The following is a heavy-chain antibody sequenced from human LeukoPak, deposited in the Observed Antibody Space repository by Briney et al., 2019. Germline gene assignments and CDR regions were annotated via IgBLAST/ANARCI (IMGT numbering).Heavy chain of an antibody. CDR2: VIPIFGTA. J-gene: IGHJ6*02. D-gene: IGHD6-13*01. V-gene: IGHV1-69*13. CDR3: ALRQQLVYGMDV. Sequence: SVKVSCKASGGTFSSYAISWVRQAPGQGLEWMGGVIPIFGTANYAQKFQGRVTITADESTSTAYMELSSLRSEDTAVYYCALRQQLVYGMDVWGQGTTVTVSS. CDR1: GGTFSSYA.